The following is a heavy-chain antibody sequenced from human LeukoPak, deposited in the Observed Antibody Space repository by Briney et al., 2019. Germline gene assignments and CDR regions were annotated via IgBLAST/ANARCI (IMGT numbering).Heavy chain of an antibody. CDR1: GFTFSSYG. V-gene: IGHV3-33*01. CDR3: ARARGSRGAFDI. D-gene: IGHD6-25*01. J-gene: IGHJ3*02. CDR2: IWYDGSNK. Sequence: PGRSLRLSCAASGFTFSSYGMHWVRQAPGKGLEWVAVIWYDGSNKYYADSVKGRFTISRDNSKNTLYLQMNSLRAEDRAVYYCARARGSRGAFDIWGQGTMVTVSS.